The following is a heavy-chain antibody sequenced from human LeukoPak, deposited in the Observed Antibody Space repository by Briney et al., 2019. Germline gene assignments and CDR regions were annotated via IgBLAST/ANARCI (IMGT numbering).Heavy chain of an antibody. Sequence: PGVSLRLSCAGSAFTFSSFARSWVRQAQGQGLEWVSGVSGSGGSTYYADSVKGRFTISRDTSNNTVYLQMNSLRREDTALYYCAKALADGGNSRGDYWGQGTLVTVSS. CDR2: VSGSGGST. CDR1: AFTFSSFA. J-gene: IGHJ4*02. D-gene: IGHD4-23*01. CDR3: AKALADGGNSRGDY. V-gene: IGHV3-23*01.